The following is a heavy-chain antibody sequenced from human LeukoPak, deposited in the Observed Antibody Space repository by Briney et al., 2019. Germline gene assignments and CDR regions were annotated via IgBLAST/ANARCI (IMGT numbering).Heavy chain of an antibody. CDR1: GFTVDSNY. Sequence: GGSLRLSCAASGFTVDSNYLSWVRQAPGKGLEWVSAISGSGGSTYYADSVKGRFTISRDNSKNTLYLQMNSLRAEDTAVYYCAKHAPSKKSYWGQGTLVTVSS. J-gene: IGHJ4*02. CDR2: ISGSGGST. CDR3: AKHAPSKKSY. V-gene: IGHV3-23*01.